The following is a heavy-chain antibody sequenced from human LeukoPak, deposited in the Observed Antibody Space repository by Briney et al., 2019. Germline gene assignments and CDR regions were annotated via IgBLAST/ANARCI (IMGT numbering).Heavy chain of an antibody. Sequence: SETLSLTCTVSAGSISSSSYYWGWIRQPPGKGLEWIGSIYYSGSTYYNPFLKSRVTISVDTSKNQFSLKLSSVTAADTAVYYCARYCSGGSCYLDYWGQGTLVTVSS. J-gene: IGHJ4*02. D-gene: IGHD2-15*01. CDR3: ARYCSGGSCYLDY. V-gene: IGHV4-39*01. CDR2: IYYSGST. CDR1: AGSISSSSYY.